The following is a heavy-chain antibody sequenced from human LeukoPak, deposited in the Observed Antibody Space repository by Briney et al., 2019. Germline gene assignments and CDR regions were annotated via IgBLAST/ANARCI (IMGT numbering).Heavy chain of an antibody. CDR1: GFTFSSYS. CDR3: ARDETAMVLGAFDI. V-gene: IGHV3-48*04. J-gene: IGHJ3*02. Sequence: GGSLRLSCAASGFTFSSYSMNWVRQAPGKGLEWVSYISSSGSTIYYADSVKGRFTISRDNAKNSLYLQMNSLRAEDTAVYYCARDETAMVLGAFDIWGQGTMVTVSS. CDR2: ISSSGSTI. D-gene: IGHD5-18*01.